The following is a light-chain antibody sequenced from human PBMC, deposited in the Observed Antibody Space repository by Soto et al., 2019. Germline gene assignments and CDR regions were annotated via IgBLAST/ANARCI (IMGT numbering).Light chain of an antibody. CDR1: QSVSSSY. Sequence: EIVLTQSPGTLSLSPGERATLSCRASQSVSSSYLDWHQQKLGQAPMLLIYGASSRVTGIPDRFSGSGSGIDFTLTSSRLEPEDFAVYYCHQYDSSRPTFGGGTKVEIK. CDR3: HQYDSSRPT. J-gene: IGKJ4*01. CDR2: GAS. V-gene: IGKV3-20*01.